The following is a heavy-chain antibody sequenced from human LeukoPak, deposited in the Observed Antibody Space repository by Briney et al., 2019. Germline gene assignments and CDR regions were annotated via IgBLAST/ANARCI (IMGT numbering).Heavy chain of an antibody. CDR3: VSFYETY. V-gene: IGHV3-74*01. CDR2: INSDGSWT. CDR1: GSYW. D-gene: IGHD2/OR15-2a*01. J-gene: IGHJ4*02. Sequence: PGRSLRLSCAASGSYWMHWVRQAPGKGLVWVSHINSDGSWTSYADPVKGRFTISKDNAKNTVYLQMNNLRAEDTAVYYCVSFYETYWGRGTLVTVSS.